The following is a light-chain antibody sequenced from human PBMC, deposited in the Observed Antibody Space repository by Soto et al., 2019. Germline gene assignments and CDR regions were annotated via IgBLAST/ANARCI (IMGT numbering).Light chain of an antibody. Sequence: QSALTQPRSVSGSPGQSVTISCTGTSSDVGGYNDVSWYRQHPGKAPKLMIYDVSKRPSGVPDRFSGSKSGNTASLTISGLQAEDEADYYCCSYAGSYTWVFVTGTKVTVL. CDR3: CSYAGSYTWV. CDR1: SSDVGGYND. V-gene: IGLV2-11*01. CDR2: DVS. J-gene: IGLJ1*01.